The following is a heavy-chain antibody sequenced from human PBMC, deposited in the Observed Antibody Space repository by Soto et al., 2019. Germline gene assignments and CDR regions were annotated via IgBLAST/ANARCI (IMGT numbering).Heavy chain of an antibody. CDR1: GFSFSSYA. D-gene: IGHD1-26*01. CDR2: ISYDGSHT. V-gene: IGHV3-30*18. Sequence: GGSLRLSCQASGFSFSSYAMHWVRQAPGKGLEWAGVISYDGSHTFYGQSVKGRFTITRDNSKNTLYLQMPNLTTDDTGVYYCAKVAGVETGGTVGGLDPWGQGTLVTVSS. CDR3: AKVAGVETGGTVGGLDP. J-gene: IGHJ5*02.